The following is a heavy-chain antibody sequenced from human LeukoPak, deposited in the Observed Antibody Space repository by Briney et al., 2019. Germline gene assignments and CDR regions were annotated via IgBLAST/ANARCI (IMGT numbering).Heavy chain of an antibody. V-gene: IGHV1-69*05. CDR3: AVKGWGDIVVVPAALDY. CDR1: GGTFSSYA. Sequence: SVKVSCKASGGTFSSYAISWVRQAPGQGLEWMGGIIPIFGTANYAQKFQGRVTIITDESTSTAYMELSSLRSEDTAGYYCAVKGWGDIVVVPAALDYWGQGTLVTVSS. J-gene: IGHJ4*02. CDR2: IIPIFGTA. D-gene: IGHD2-2*01.